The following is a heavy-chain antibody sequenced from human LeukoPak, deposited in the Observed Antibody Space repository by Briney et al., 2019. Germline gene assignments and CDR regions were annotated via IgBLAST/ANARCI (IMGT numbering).Heavy chain of an antibody. CDR3: VRDGWEHFFDY. CDR1: GFTFSSHW. Sequence: PGGSLRLSCAGSGFTFSSHWMNWVRQAPGKGLEWVASIKEDGSEKHYVDSVSGRFTISRDNSENSLYLQMSSLRGEDTAVYYCVRDGWEHFFDYWGQGTLVTASS. V-gene: IGHV3-7*01. CDR2: IKEDGSEK. J-gene: IGHJ4*02. D-gene: IGHD6-19*01.